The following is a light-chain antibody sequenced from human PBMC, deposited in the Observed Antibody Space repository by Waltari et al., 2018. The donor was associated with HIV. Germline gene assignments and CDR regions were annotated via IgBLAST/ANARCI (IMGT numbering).Light chain of an antibody. J-gene: IGLJ2*01. CDR3: QTWATGIVV. Sequence: QLVLTQSPSASASLGASVKLTCILSSGHINYAIAWHQQQPEKGPRYLVKSTSDGSHSKGDGVPDRFSGSTSGAERYLTISSLQAEDEADYYCQTWATGIVVFGRGTKLTVL. V-gene: IGLV4-69*01. CDR1: SGHINYA. CDR2: STSDGSH.